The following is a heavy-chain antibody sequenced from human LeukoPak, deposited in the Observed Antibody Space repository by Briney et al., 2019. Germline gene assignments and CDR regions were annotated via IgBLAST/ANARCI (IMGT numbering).Heavy chain of an antibody. Sequence: GGSLRLSCVFSGFTFSNYWMSWVRQAPGKGLVWVSRINTDGSITNYADSVKGRFSISRDNAKNTLYLQMSSLRAEDTAVYYCARDRGPRTGFMVREAYDYWGQGTLVTVSS. CDR1: GFTFSNYW. J-gene: IGHJ4*02. D-gene: IGHD3-10*01. CDR2: INTDGSIT. V-gene: IGHV3-74*01. CDR3: ARDRGPRTGFMVREAYDY.